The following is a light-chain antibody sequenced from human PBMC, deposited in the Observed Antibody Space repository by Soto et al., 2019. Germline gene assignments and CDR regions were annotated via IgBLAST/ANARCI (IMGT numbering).Light chain of an antibody. CDR2: GAS. CDR3: QQYNNWPPD. CDR1: QSVSSN. V-gene: IGKV3-15*01. J-gene: IGKJ2*01. Sequence: EIVMTQSPATLSVSPGERATLSCRASQSVSSNLAWYQQKPGQAPRLLIYGASTRATGIPARFSGSGSGTEFNLTISSLQSEDFAVYYCQQYNNWPPDVGQGTKLEIK.